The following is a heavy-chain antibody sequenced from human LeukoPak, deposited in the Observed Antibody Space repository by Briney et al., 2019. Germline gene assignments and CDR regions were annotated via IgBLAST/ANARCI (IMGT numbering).Heavy chain of an antibody. J-gene: IGHJ5*02. CDR2: ISSSSSYI. CDR1: RFTFSSYS. D-gene: IGHD2-2*01. CDR3: ARDAGGIVVVPAAAPNWFDP. V-gene: IGHV3-21*01. Sequence: AGGSLRLSCAASRFTFSSYSMNWVRQAPGKGLEWVSSISSSSSYIYYADSVKGRFTISRDNAKNSLYLQMNSLRAEDTAVYYCARDAGGIVVVPAAAPNWFDPWGQGTLVTVSS.